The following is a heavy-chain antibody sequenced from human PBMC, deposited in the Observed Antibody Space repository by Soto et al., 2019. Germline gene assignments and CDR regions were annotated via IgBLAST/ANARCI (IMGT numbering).Heavy chain of an antibody. CDR2: IRYDGSDE. D-gene: IGHD1-26*01. CDR3: ARDGVGATTFFGFLDY. V-gene: IGHV3-33*08. CDR1: ASIFKGHG. J-gene: IGHJ4*02. Sequence: GGSLRLSCAASASIFKGHGRHWVRQAPGKGLEWVAIIRYDGSDEHYGDSVEGRFTISRDNSKNMLYLQMNSLRAEDTAVYYCARDGVGATTFFGFLDYWGQGTLVTSPQ.